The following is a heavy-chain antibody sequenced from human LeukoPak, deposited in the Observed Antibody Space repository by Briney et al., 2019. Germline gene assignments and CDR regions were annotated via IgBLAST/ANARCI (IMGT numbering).Heavy chain of an antibody. D-gene: IGHD2/OR15-2a*01. V-gene: IGHV3-53*01. Sequence: GGSLRLSCAASGFTVSSYFVSWVRHAPGKGLEWVSLTYSSCTTDYADSVKGRFTVSRDNSKNTMYLQMNSLRAEDTAMYYCARDDVPVIWGQGTLVTVSS. CDR2: TYSSCTT. CDR3: ARDDVPVI. CDR1: GFTVSSYF. J-gene: IGHJ4*02.